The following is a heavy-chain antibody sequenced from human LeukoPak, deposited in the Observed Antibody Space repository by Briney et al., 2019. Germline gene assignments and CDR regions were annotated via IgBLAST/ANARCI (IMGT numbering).Heavy chain of an antibody. CDR2: VYNSGST. V-gene: IGHV4-4*09. J-gene: IGHJ3*02. Sequence: PSETLSLTCTVSGGSIKNYNWCWIRQPPPQGLEWIGYVYNSGSTNYDPSLKSRVSISGDTSKNQFSLKLSSVNVADTAVYYCARHPGYGYADDGFDIWGQGTMVTVSS. D-gene: IGHD2-2*01. CDR3: ARHPGYGYADDGFDI. CDR1: GGSIKNYN.